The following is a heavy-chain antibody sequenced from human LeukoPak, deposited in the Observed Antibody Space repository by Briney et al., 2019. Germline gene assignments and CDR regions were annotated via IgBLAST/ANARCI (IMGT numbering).Heavy chain of an antibody. CDR2: IYTSGST. CDR1: GGSISSGSYY. D-gene: IGHD5-24*01. CDR3: ARDRPQVKRWLQIGEYFDY. J-gene: IGHJ4*02. Sequence: ASETLSLTCTVSGGSISSGSYYWSWIRQPAGKGLEWIGRIYTSGSTNYNPSLKSRVTISVDTSKNQFSLKLSSVTAADTAVYYCARDRPQVKRWLQIGEYFDYWGQGTLVTVSS. V-gene: IGHV4-61*02.